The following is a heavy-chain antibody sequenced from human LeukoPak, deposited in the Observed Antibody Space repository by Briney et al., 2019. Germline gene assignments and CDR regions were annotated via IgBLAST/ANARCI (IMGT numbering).Heavy chain of an antibody. D-gene: IGHD4-17*01. CDR1: GGSISSYY. Sequence: NPSETLSLTCTVSGGSISSYYWSWIRQPPGKGLEWIGYIYYSGSTNYNPSLKSRVTISVDTSKNQFSLKLSSVTAADTAVYYCARQEYGDYRLWSQGTLVTVSS. CDR2: IYYSGST. J-gene: IGHJ4*02. CDR3: ARQEYGDYRL. V-gene: IGHV4-59*08.